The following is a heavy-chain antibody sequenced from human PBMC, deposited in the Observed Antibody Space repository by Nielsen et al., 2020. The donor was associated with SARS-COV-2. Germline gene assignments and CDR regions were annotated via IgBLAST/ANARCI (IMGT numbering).Heavy chain of an antibody. CDR1: GFTFSDYY. Sequence: GESLKISCAASGFTFSDYYMSWIRQAPGKGLEWVSYISSSSSYTNYADAVKGRFTISRDNAKNSLYLQMNSLRAEDTAVYYCARREVRITIFGVVTSYGMYVWGQGTTVTVSS. V-gene: IGHV3-11*03. D-gene: IGHD3-3*01. CDR3: ARREVRITIFGVVTSYGMYV. CDR2: ISSSSSYT. J-gene: IGHJ6*02.